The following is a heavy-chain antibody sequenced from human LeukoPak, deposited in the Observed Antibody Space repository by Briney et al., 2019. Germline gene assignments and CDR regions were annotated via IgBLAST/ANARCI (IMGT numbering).Heavy chain of an antibody. D-gene: IGHD2-21*02. Sequence: PSQTLSLTCTVSGGSISSGSYCWSWIRQPAGTGLEWIGHIYTSGNTNYNPSLKSRVTISLDTSKNQFSLSLNSVTAADTAIFYCARSMVTTDRNFDHWGQGTLVTVSS. CDR3: ARSMVTTDRNFDH. CDR1: GGSISSGSYC. J-gene: IGHJ4*01. CDR2: IYTSGNT. V-gene: IGHV4-61*09.